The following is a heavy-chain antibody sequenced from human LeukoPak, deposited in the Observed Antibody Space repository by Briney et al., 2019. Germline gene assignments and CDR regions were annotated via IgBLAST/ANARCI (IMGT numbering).Heavy chain of an antibody. CDR3: ARRRAAGYMDV. CDR1: GGSFSGYY. Sequence: KPSETLSLTCAVYGGSFSGYYWSWIRQPPGKGLERIGEINHSGSTNYNPSLKSRVTISVDTSKNQFSLKLSSVTAADTAVYYCARRRAAGYMDVWGKGTTVTVSS. J-gene: IGHJ6*03. V-gene: IGHV4-34*01. D-gene: IGHD6-13*01. CDR2: INHSGST.